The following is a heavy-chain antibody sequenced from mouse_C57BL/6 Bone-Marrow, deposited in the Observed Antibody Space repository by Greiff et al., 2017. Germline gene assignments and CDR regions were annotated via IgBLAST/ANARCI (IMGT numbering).Heavy chain of an antibody. CDR1: GFTFSDYG. V-gene: IGHV5-17*01. D-gene: IGHD1-1*01. Sequence: EVMLVESGGGLVKPGGSLKLSCAASGFTFSDYGMHWVRQAPEKGLEWVAYISSGSSTISYADTVKGRFTISRDNAKNTLFLQMTSLRSEDTAMYYCARNLYGSSGFAYWGQGTLVTVSA. CDR3: ARNLYGSSGFAY. J-gene: IGHJ3*01. CDR2: ISSGSSTI.